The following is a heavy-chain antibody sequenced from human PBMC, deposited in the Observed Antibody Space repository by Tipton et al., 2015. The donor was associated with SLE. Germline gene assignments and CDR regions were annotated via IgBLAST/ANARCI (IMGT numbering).Heavy chain of an antibody. CDR3: AREDGYSYGSDFDY. V-gene: IGHV3-21*04. J-gene: IGHJ4*02. CDR2: ISSSSSYT. Sequence: GSLRLSCAASGFTFSSYSMNWVRQAPGKGLEWVSYISSSSSYTNYADSVKGRFTISRDNAKNSLYLQMNSLRAEDTAVYYCAREDGYSYGSDFDYWGQGTLVTVSS. CDR1: GFTFSSYS. D-gene: IGHD5-18*01.